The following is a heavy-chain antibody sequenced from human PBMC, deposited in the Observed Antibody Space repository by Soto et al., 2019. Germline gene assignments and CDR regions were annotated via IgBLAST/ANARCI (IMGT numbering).Heavy chain of an antibody. CDR2: ISTYNGNT. J-gene: IGHJ5*02. CDR3: AREGQFDP. CDR1: GYTFTSYG. Sequence: QVQLVQSGAEVKKPGASVKVSCKASGYTFTSYGISWVRQAPGQGLEWLGRISTYNGNTNYAQSLQGRVTMTTDTSTTTSYMALRSLTSADAAVYYCAREGQFDPGGQGTLVTVSS. V-gene: IGHV1-18*04.